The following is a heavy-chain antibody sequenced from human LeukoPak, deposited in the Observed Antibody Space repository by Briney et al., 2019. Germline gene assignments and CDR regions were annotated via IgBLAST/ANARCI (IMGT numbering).Heavy chain of an antibody. D-gene: IGHD6-19*01. CDR3: ATRIAVAGSRRRYYYGMDV. Sequence: SATLSLTCAVYVGSFSGYYWGWIRQPPGKGQECIGEINHSGGTNYNPPLKSRVTISVDTSKNQFCLKLSSVTAADTAVYYCATRIAVAGSRRRYYYGMDVWGKGTTVTVSS. V-gene: IGHV4-34*01. CDR1: VGSFSGYY. CDR2: INHSGGT. J-gene: IGHJ6*04.